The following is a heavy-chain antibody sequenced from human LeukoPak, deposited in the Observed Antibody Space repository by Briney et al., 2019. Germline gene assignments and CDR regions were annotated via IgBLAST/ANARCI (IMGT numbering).Heavy chain of an antibody. J-gene: IGHJ4*02. CDR3: AKDMGRGGGAVIDY. CDR1: GFTFSSYA. Sequence: AGGSLRLSCAASGFTFSSYAVGWVRQAPGKGLEWVSVISGRGANTYYANSVRGRFTISRDNSRNTLYLQISSLGADDTAVYYCAKDMGRGGGAVIDYWGQGTLVTVSS. D-gene: IGHD2-21*01. V-gene: IGHV3-23*01. CDR2: ISGRGANT.